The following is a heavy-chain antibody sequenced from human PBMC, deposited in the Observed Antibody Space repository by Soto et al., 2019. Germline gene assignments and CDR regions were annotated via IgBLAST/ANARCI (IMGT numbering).Heavy chain of an antibody. CDR3: TTWRREKSWTSVSCYGDGAY. D-gene: IGHD3-22*01. Sequence: EVPLVESGGALVKPGESLTLSCAASGFTFNSAWMTWVRQAPGKGLEWVGRIKSWTDGGRVDTAAPVKGRLTISREDSKNTFYLQMNSLKREDTAVYYCTTWRREKSWTSVSCYGDGAYLGQGPLVTVSS. V-gene: IGHV3-15*02. CDR2: IKSWTDGGRV. CDR1: GFTFNSAW. J-gene: IGHJ4*02.